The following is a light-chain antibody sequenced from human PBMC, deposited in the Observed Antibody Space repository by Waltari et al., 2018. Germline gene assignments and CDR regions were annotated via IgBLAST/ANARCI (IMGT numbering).Light chain of an antibody. CDR1: SSAVGGYNY. J-gene: IGLJ2*01. CDR3: SSYAGSNNPL. CDR2: EVS. V-gene: IGLV2-8*01. Sequence: QSALTQPPSASGSPGQSVTIPCTGTSSAVGGYNYVSWYQQHPGKAPKLMISEVSKRPSGVPDRFSGSKSGNTASLTVSGLQAEDEADYYCSSYAGSNNPLFGGGTKLTVL.